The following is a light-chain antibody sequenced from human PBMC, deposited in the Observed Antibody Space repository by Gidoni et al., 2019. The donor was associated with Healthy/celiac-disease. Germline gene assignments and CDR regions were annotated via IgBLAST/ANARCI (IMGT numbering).Light chain of an antibody. J-gene: IGKJ1*01. V-gene: IGKV2-28*01. Sequence: IVITQSPLSLPVTPGEPASISCTSRQSLLPSNGYNYLDWYLQKPGQSPQLLIYLGSNRASGVPGRFSGRGASKGFTTKSRRVEAEDVGDYFRKQGIPTPRPFGQGTKVEIK. CDR1: QSLLPSNGYNY. CDR2: LGS. CDR3: KQGIPTPRP.